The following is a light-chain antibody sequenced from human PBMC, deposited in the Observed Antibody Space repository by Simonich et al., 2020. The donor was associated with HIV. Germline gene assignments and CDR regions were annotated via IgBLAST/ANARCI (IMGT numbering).Light chain of an antibody. Sequence: DIHMTQSPSTLSAPVGDRVTITCRASQSISSWLAWYQQKPGKAPKLLIYKASSLESGVPSRFSGSGSGTEFTLTISSLQPDDFATYYCQQYNSYPYTFGQGTKLEIK. J-gene: IGKJ2*01. V-gene: IGKV1-5*03. CDR1: QSISSW. CDR3: QQYNSYPYT. CDR2: KAS.